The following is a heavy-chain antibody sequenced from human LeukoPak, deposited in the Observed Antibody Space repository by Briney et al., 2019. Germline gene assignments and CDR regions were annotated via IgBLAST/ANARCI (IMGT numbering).Heavy chain of an antibody. CDR1: GGTFSSYA. D-gene: IGHD3-22*01. CDR3: ARDQGYYYDSSGLLDY. J-gene: IGHJ4*02. V-gene: IGHV1-69*13. Sequence: SVKVSCKASGGTFSSYAISWVRQAPGQGLEWMGGIIPIFGTANYAQKFQGRVTITADESTSTAYMGLSSLRSEDTAVYYCARDQGYYYDSSGLLDYWGQGTLVTVSS. CDR2: IIPIFGTA.